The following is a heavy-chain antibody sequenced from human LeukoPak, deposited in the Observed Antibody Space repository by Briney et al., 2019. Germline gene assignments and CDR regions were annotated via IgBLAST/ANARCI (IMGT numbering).Heavy chain of an antibody. V-gene: IGHV4-31*03. CDR1: GGSISSGGYY. J-gene: IGHJ4*02. CDR2: IYYSGGT. CDR3: AREIRYDSSGLFDY. D-gene: IGHD3-22*01. Sequence: SQTLSLTCTVSGGSISSGGYYWSWIRQHPGKGLEWIGYIYYSGGTYYNPSLKSRVTISVDTSKNQFSLKLSSVTAADTAVYYCAREIRYDSSGLFDYWGQGTLVTVSS.